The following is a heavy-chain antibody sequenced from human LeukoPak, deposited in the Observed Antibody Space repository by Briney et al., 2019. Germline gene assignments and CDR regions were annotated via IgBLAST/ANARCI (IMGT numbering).Heavy chain of an antibody. V-gene: IGHV3-33*01. CDR2: IWSDGINK. D-gene: IGHD6-13*01. CDR1: GFTFSNYG. J-gene: IGHJ4*02. CDR3: ARSTYSSSSYYFDY. Sequence: GRSLRLSCAASGFTFSNYGIHWVRQAPGKGLEWGAVIWSDGINKYYVDSVKGRFTISRDNSKNTLYLQMNSLRADDTAVYYCARSTYSSSSYYFDYWGQGSLVTVSS.